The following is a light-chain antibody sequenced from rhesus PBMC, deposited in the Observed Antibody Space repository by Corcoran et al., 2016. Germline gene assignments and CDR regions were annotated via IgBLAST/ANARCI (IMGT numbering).Light chain of an antibody. Sequence: DIQMTQSPSSLSASVGDRVTITCRASQGISKDLAWYQQKPGETPKLLIYEASSLQSGIPSRFSGSGSGTDFNRTISSLQPEDFATYYCQHYYSNPWTFGQGTKVEIK. CDR2: EAS. V-gene: IGKV1-25*01. J-gene: IGKJ1*01. CDR1: QGISKD. CDR3: QHYYSNPWT.